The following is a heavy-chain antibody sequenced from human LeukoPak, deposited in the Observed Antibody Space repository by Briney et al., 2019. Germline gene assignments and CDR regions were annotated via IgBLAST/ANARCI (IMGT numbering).Heavy chain of an antibody. CDR3: AKSNGYGLVDI. Sequence: SGGSLRLSCAASGFTFSSYEMNWVRQAPGKGLEWVSYISDSGSTKYYADSVKGRFTISRDNAKNSVYLQMKSLRAEDTAVYYCAKSNGYGLVDIWGQGTMVTVSS. J-gene: IGHJ3*02. CDR2: ISDSGSTK. V-gene: IGHV3-48*03. CDR1: GFTFSSYE. D-gene: IGHD3-10*01.